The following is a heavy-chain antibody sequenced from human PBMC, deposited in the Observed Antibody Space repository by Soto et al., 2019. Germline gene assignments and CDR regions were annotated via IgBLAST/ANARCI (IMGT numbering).Heavy chain of an antibody. Sequence: GGSLRLSCAVSGFIFSNYAMTWVRQPPGKGLEWVSSISGGDGDNTYYADSVKGRFTIYRDNSKNTLNLEMNSLRVEDTAVYYCARIPYDNSGTIFDYWGQGTLVTVSS. D-gene: IGHD3-22*01. CDR2: ISGGDGDNT. V-gene: IGHV3-23*01. CDR3: ARIPYDNSGTIFDY. J-gene: IGHJ4*02. CDR1: GFIFSNYA.